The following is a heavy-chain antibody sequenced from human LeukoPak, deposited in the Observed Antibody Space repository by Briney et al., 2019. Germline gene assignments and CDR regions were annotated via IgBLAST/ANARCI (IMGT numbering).Heavy chain of an antibody. J-gene: IGHJ5*02. CDR3: ARAATSTIFGVVIRDGNWFDP. V-gene: IGHV1-2*02. CDR2: INPNSGGT. CDR1: GYTFTGYY. Sequence: ASVKVSCKASGYTFTGYYMHWVRQAPGQGLEWMGWINPNSGGTNYAQKFQGRVTMTRDTSISTAYMELSRLRSDDTAVYYCARAATSTIFGVVIRDGNWFDPWGQGTLVTVSS. D-gene: IGHD3-3*01.